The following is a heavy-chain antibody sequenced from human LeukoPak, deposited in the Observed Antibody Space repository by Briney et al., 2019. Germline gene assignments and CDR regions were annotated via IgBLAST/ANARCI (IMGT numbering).Heavy chain of an antibody. CDR3: TSGYCSSTSCSYFDY. V-gene: IGHV3-73*01. D-gene: IGHD2-2*01. Sequence: GGSLELSCAASGFTFSGSAMHWVRQASGKGLEWVGRIRSKANSYATAYAASVKGRFTISRDDSKNTAYLQMNSLKTEDTAVYYCTSGYCSSTSCSYFDYWGQGPLVTVSS. J-gene: IGHJ4*02. CDR2: IRSKANSYAT. CDR1: GFTFSGSA.